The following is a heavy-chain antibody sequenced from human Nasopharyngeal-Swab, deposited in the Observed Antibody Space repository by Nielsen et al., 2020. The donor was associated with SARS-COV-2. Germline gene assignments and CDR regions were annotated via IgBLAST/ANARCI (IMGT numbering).Heavy chain of an antibody. CDR2: IYYSGST. V-gene: IGHV4-31*03. CDR3: ARVLTRNLVVALVLDAFDI. D-gene: IGHD2-15*01. Sequence: SETLSLTCTVSGGSISSGGYYWSWIRQHQGKGLEWIGYIYYSGSTYYNPSLKSRVTISVDTSKNQFSLKLSSVTAADTAVYYCARVLTRNLVVALVLDAFDIWGQGTMVTVSS. J-gene: IGHJ3*02. CDR1: GGSISSGGYY.